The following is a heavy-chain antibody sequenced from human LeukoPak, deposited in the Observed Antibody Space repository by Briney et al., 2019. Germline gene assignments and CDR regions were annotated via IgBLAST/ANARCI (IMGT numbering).Heavy chain of an antibody. CDR3: ARDQYYYDSSGYYAYYFDY. CDR1: GYSFADYY. J-gene: IGHJ4*02. CDR2: IKPNSGGT. Sequence: ASVKVSCKASGYSFADYYMHWVRQAPGQGLEWMGWIKPNSGGTRSAQKFQGRVTMTRDTSISTAYMELSRLRSDDTAVYYCARDQYYYDSSGYYAYYFDYWGQGTLVTVSS. V-gene: IGHV1-2*02. D-gene: IGHD3-22*01.